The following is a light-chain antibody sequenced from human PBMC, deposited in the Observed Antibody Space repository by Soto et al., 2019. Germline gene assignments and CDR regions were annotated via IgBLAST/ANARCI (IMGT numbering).Light chain of an antibody. CDR3: QSYDSSLTVGVV. Sequence: QSVLTQPPSVSGAPGQRVTISCTGRTCNLRAGYDVHWYQQLPGTAPKLLIYGNNNRPSGVPDRFSGSKSGTSASLAITGLQAEDEADYYCQSYDSSLTVGVVFGGGTKLTVL. CDR2: GNN. J-gene: IGLJ2*01. V-gene: IGLV1-40*01. CDR1: TCNLRAGYD.